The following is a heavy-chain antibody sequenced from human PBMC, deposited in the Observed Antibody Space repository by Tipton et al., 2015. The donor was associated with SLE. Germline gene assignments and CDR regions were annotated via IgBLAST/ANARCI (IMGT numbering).Heavy chain of an antibody. D-gene: IGHD3-22*01. CDR3: ARLDSGYLYYFDY. CDR2: LYAGGST. Sequence: LRLSCSVSGVSISTSRYYWGWIRQSPGQGLEWVGSLYAGGSTYFHPSLKSRASISADASKNHFSLKLNSVTAADTAVYFCARLDSGYLYYFDYWGQGTLVTVSS. CDR1: GVSISTSRYY. J-gene: IGHJ4*02. V-gene: IGHV4-39*02.